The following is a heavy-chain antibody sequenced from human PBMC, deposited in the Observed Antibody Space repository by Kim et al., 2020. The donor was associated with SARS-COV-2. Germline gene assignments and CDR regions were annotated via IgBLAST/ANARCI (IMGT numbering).Heavy chain of an antibody. J-gene: IGHJ4*02. V-gene: IGHV1-2*02. CDR2: IHPNGGDT. Sequence: ASVKVSCKASGHTFSGSYIHWVRQAPGQGLEWMGWIHPNGGDTKYTQKFQGRVTMTRDTSISTAYMELSSLRSDDTAVYYCARDYSGSRDYWGQGTLVTV. CDR3: ARDYSGSRDY. D-gene: IGHD1-26*01. CDR1: GHTFSGSY.